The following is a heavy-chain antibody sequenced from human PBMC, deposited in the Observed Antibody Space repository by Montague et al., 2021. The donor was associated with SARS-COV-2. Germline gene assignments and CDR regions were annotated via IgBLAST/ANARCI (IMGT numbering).Heavy chain of an antibody. CDR3: AHKTGLRYFDWLFQTNPTGGYFDL. D-gene: IGHD3-9*01. CDR2: IYWDDDK. J-gene: IGHJ2*01. CDR1: GFSLSTSGVG. V-gene: IGHV2-5*02. Sequence: PALVKPTQTLTLTCTFSGFSLSTSGVGVDWIRQPPGKALEWLALIYWDDDKRYSPSLKSRLTITKDTSKNQVVLTMTNMDPVDTATYYCAHKTGLRYFDWLFQTNPTGGYFDLWGRGTLVTVSS.